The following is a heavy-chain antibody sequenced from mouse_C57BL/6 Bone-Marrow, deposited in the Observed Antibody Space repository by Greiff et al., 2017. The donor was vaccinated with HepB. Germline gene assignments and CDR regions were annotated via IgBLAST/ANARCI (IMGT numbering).Heavy chain of an antibody. D-gene: IGHD2-5*01. J-gene: IGHJ4*01. CDR2: IYPRSGHT. CDR1: GYTFTSYG. V-gene: IGHV1-81*01. Sequence: QVQLQQSGAELARPGASVKLSCKASGYTFTSYGISWVKQRTGQGLEWIGEIYPRSGHTYYNEKFKGKATLTADKYSSTAYMELRILTSEDSAVYFCAYYSNYDAMDYWGQGTSVTVSS. CDR3: AYYSNYDAMDY.